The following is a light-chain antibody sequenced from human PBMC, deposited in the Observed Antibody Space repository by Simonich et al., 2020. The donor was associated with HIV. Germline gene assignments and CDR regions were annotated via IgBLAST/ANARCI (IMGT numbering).Light chain of an antibody. CDR3: QSYDSSNQE. CDR1: SGSIASNY. V-gene: IGLV6-57*01. Sequence: NFMLTQPHSVSESPGKTVTISCTRSSGSIASNYVQCYQQRPGSSPTPVIYEDNQRPSGVPDRFSGSIDSSSNSASLTISGLKTEDEADYYCQSYDSSNQEFGGGTKLTVL. CDR2: EDN. J-gene: IGLJ2*01.